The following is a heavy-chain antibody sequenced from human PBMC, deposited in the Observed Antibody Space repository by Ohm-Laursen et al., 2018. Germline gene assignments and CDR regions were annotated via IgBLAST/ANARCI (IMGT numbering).Heavy chain of an antibody. D-gene: IGHD6-6*01. V-gene: IGHV3-48*03. J-gene: IGHJ4*02. CDR1: GFTFSSYE. CDR3: AREAKYRRYFDY. CDR2: ISSSGSTI. Sequence: SLRLSCAASGFTFSSYEMNWVRQAPGKGLEWVSYISSSGSTIYYADSVKGRFTISRDNAKNSLYLQMNSLRAEDTAVYYCAREAKYRRYFDYWGQGTLVTVSS.